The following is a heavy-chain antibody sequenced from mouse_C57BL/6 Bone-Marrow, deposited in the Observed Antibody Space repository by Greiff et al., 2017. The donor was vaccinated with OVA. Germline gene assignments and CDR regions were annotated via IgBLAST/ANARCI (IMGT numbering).Heavy chain of an antibody. J-gene: IGHJ2*01. CDR2: IDPETGGT. CDR3: TIYDGRSPDY. V-gene: IGHV1-15*01. CDR1: GYTFTDYE. D-gene: IGHD1-1*01. Sequence: QVQLQQSGAELVRPGASVTLSCKASGYTFTDYEMHWVKQTPVPGLEWIGAIDPETGGTAYNQKFKGKAILTADKSASTAYMELQSLTSEDSAVYYCTIYDGRSPDYWGKGTTLTVSS.